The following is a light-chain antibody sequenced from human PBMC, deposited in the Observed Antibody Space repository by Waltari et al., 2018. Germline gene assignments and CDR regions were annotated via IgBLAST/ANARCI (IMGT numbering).Light chain of an antibody. V-gene: IGKV1-39*01. CDR1: QSILTY. J-gene: IGKJ1*01. CDR3: QQPYDTPWA. CDR2: GAS. Sequence: DIQMTQSPSSLSASVGDTVTITCRASQSILTYLNWYQHKPGRAPKLLIYGASNLQGGVPSRFTGSGSGTDFTLTITSPHPEDFATYYCQQPYDTPWAFGPGTKLQIK.